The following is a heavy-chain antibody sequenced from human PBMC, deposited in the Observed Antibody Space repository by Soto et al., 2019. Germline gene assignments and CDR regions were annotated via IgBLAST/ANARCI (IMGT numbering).Heavy chain of an antibody. CDR3: SPGLGRAFDI. D-gene: IGHD1-26*01. J-gene: IGHJ3*02. Sequence: EVQLVESGGGLVTPGGSLRLSCTGSGFTFTKAWLHWVRQAPGKGLEWVGRVKSKPAGGATDYGEPVKGSFTVSRDDSKTTWSLQMNSLKTEDTALYCCSPGLGRAFDIWGQGTVVTVS. CDR1: GFTFTKAW. V-gene: IGHV3-15*01. CDR2: VKSKPAGGAT.